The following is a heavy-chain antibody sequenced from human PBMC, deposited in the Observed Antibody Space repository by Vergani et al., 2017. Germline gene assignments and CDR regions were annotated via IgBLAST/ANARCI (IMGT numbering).Heavy chain of an antibody. J-gene: IGHJ1*01. CDR1: GFTPSYYG. CDR3: ATRSCGTPGCQIGYFRE. D-gene: IGHD1-1*01. Sequence: QVHLVESGGGVVQPGRSLRLSCVVSGFTPSYYGMHWVRQAPGKGLEWGVVISFDGTQKYYADSVKGRFTISRDNSKSTLYLQMNSLRTEDTAVYYCATRSCGTPGCQIGYFREWGQGTLVTVSS. CDR2: ISFDGTQK. V-gene: IGHV3-30*03.